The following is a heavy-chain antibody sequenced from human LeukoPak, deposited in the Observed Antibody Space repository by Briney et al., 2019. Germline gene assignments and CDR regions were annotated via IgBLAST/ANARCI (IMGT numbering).Heavy chain of an antibody. D-gene: IGHD5-24*01. CDR3: AREGGKWLPDWFDP. V-gene: IGHV4-39*07. CDR1: GGSISSSSYY. Sequence: SETLSLTCTVSGGSISSSSYYWGWIRQPPGKGLEWIGSIYYSGSTYYNPSLKSRVTISVDTSKNQFSLKLSSVTAADTAVYYCAREGGKWLPDWFDPWGQGTLVTVSS. J-gene: IGHJ5*02. CDR2: IYYSGST.